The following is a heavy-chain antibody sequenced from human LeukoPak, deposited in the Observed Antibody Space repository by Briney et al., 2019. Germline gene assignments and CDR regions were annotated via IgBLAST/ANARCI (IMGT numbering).Heavy chain of an antibody. CDR1: GFTFSNYG. D-gene: IGHD6-19*01. V-gene: IGHV3-30*03. CDR3: ARAIAVANTDWYFDL. Sequence: PGGSLRLSCAASGFTFSNYGMHWVRQAPGKGLEWVALISYDGSNKNYADSVKGRFTISRDNAKNSLYLQMNSLRAEDTAVYYCARAIAVANTDWYFDLWGRGTLVTVSP. J-gene: IGHJ2*01. CDR2: ISYDGSNK.